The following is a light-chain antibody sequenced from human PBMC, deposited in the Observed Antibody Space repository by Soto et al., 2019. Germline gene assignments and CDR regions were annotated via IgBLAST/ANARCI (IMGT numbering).Light chain of an antibody. CDR1: QSVSST. Sequence: EVVMTQSPATLSVSPGERATLSCRASQSVSSTLAWYQQKPGQAPRLLIYGASTRATGIPARFSGSGSGKEFTLTISSLQSEDFAVYYCQQYSTWPLTFGGGTKVEIK. CDR2: GAS. V-gene: IGKV3-15*01. J-gene: IGKJ4*01. CDR3: QQYSTWPLT.